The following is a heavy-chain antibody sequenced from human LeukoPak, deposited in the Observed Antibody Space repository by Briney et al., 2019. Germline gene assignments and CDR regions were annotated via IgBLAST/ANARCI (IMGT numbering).Heavy chain of an antibody. V-gene: IGHV5-51*01. CDR3: ARERITMISSYAFDI. D-gene: IGHD3-22*01. CDR1: GYSFTSYW. CDR2: IYPGDSDT. Sequence: GESLKISCKGSGYSFTSYWIGWVRQMPGKGLEWMGIIYPGDSDTRYSPSFQGQVTISADKSISTAYMELSSLRSEDTAVYYCARERITMISSYAFDIWGQGTMVTVSS. J-gene: IGHJ3*02.